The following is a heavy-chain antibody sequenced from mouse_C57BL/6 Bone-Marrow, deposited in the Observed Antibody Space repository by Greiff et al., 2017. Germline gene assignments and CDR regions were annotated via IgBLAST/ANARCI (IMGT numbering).Heavy chain of an antibody. CDR1: GFSLTSYG. CDR2: IWSDGNT. J-gene: IGHJ4*01. Sequence: VKLMESGPGLVAPSQSLSITCTVSGFSLTSYGVHWVRQPPGKGLEWLVVIWSDGNTTYNSALKSRLSISKDNSKSQVFLKMNSLQTDDTAMYYCARHTFYGNYAMDYWGQGTSVTVSS. D-gene: IGHD2-1*01. CDR3: ARHTFYGNYAMDY. V-gene: IGHV2-6-1*01.